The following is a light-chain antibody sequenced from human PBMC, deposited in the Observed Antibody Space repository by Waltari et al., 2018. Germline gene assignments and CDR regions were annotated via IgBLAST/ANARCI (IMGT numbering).Light chain of an antibody. CDR1: QYVNIH. CDR3: QQYNDWPRT. V-gene: IGKV3-15*01. Sequence: EVVLTQSPATLSVSPGESATLSCRASQYVNIHLDWYQQKPGQAPRLLIYAASTRATGVPARFGGSGSGTDFTLTISSLQSEDFAVYYCQQYNDWPRTFGLGTKVEIK. CDR2: AAS. J-gene: IGKJ1*01.